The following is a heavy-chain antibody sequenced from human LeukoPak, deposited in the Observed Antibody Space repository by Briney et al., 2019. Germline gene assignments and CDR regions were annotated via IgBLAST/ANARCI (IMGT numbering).Heavy chain of an antibody. CDR1: GYSISSACY. D-gene: IGHD4-11*01. V-gene: IGHV4-38-2*02. CDR2: IYHSAST. J-gene: IGHJ4*02. CDR3: ARDWIDYSFDY. Sequence: SETLSLTCAVSGYSISSACYWGWIRQPPGKGLEWIGNIYHSASTHYNPSLQSRVTISLDTSKNQFSLNLTSVTAADTAVYYCARDWIDYSFDYWGQGTLVTVSS.